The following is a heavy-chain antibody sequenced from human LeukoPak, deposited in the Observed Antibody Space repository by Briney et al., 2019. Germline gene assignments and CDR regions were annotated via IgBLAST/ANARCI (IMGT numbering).Heavy chain of an antibody. CDR2: TYSGGST. D-gene: IGHD1-14*01. CDR1: GFSISNNY. CDR3: AANHPFDP. J-gene: IGHJ5*02. V-gene: IGHV3-66*01. Sequence: PGGSLRLSCVASGFSISNNYMSWLRQAPGKGLDCVSVTYSGGSTYYADSVKGRFTISRDNSRNTVYLQMNSLRADDTAVYYCAANHPFDPWGQGTLVTVSS.